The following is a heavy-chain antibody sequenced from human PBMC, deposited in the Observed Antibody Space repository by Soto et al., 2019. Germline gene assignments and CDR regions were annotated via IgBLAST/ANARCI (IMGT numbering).Heavy chain of an antibody. CDR2: ISYDGTKT. Sequence: QVQLVESGGGVVQPGRSLRVSCAASGFTFSIYAMHWVRQAPGTGLEWVAVISYDGTKTYYADSVKGRFTISRDNSKNTGYLQMNSLRDEDTAGEYWVKAPGPRRRWLIDRIGYWGQGTLVTVSP. CDR3: VKAPGPRRRWLIDRIGY. CDR1: GFTFSIYA. J-gene: IGHJ4*02. D-gene: IGHD5-12*01. V-gene: IGHV3-30*18.